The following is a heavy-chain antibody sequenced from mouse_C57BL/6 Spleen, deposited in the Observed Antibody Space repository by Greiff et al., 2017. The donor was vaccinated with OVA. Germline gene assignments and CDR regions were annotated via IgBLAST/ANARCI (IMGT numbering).Heavy chain of an antibody. CDR3: ASFYYYGSSYVMDY. CDR1: GYTFTSYW. J-gene: IGHJ4*01. D-gene: IGHD1-1*01. Sequence: VQLQQPGAELVKPGASVKVSCKASGYTFTSYWMHWVKQRPGQGLEWIGRIHPSDSDTNYNQKFKGKATLTVDKSSSTAYMQLSSLTSEDSAVYYCASFYYYGSSYVMDYWGQGTSVTVSS. V-gene: IGHV1-74*01. CDR2: IHPSDSDT.